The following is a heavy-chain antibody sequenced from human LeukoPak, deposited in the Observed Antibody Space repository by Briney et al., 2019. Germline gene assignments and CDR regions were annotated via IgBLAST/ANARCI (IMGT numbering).Heavy chain of an antibody. CDR1: GGSISSYY. J-gene: IGHJ5*02. Sequence: ASETLSLTCTASGGSISSYYWSWIRQPPGKGLEWIGYIYYSGSTNYNPSLKSRVTISVDTSKNQFSLKLSSVTAADTAVYYCARAGHSGYDPSWFDPWGQGTLVTVSS. V-gene: IGHV4-59*08. CDR3: ARAGHSGYDPSWFDP. CDR2: IYYSGST. D-gene: IGHD5-12*01.